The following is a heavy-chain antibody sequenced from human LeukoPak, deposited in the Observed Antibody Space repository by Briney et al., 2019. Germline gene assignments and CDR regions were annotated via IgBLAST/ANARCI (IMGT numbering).Heavy chain of an antibody. V-gene: IGHV3-30*18. CDR3: AKGVGSTGSYFDY. CDR2: ISYDGSTI. D-gene: IGHD1-26*01. J-gene: IGHJ4*02. CDR1: GFTFSSYG. Sequence: GGSLRLSCAASGFTFSSYGIHWVRQAPGKGLEWVAVISYDGSTIYYAVSVKGRFTISRDNSKDTLYLQMNSLRADDTAVYYCAKGVGSTGSYFDYWGQGTLVTVSS.